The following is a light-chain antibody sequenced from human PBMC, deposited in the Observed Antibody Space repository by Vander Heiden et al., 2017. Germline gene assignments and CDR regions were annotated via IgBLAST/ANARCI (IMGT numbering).Light chain of an antibody. CDR1: SSNIGSTY. V-gene: IGLV1-47*01. CDR3: ATWDDTFNGVV. J-gene: IGLJ2*01. Sequence: QSVLTQPPSASGTPAQRVTIPCSGSSSNIGSTYVYWYQQIPGTAPKLLIYRNTERPSGVPDRFSGSKSGTSASLAIGGLRSEDEADYFCATWDDTFNGVVFGGGTKLTVL. CDR2: RNT.